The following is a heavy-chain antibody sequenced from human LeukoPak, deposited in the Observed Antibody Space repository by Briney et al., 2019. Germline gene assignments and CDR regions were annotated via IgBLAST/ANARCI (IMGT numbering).Heavy chain of an antibody. CDR3: ARQYAKTHRNGDYKPYEVFDY. Sequence: GASVKVSCKASGYTFTGYYMHWVRQAPGQGLEWMGWISAYNGNTNYAQKLQGRVTMTTDTSTSTAYMELRSLRSDDTAVYYCARQYAKTHRNGDYKPYEVFDYWGQGTLVTVSS. V-gene: IGHV1-18*04. J-gene: IGHJ4*02. CDR2: ISAYNGNT. CDR1: GYTFTGYY. D-gene: IGHD4-17*01.